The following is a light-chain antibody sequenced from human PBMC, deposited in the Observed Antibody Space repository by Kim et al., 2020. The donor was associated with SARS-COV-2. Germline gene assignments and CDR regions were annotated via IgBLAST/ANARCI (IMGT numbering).Light chain of an antibody. J-gene: IGLJ1*01. Sequence: QSALTQPASVSGSPGQSITVSCTGTSSDIGGPNYASWYQQLPDKAPKLILYDVTNRPSGVSDRFSGSKSGNTASLTISGLLPDDEADYYCSSYTSASALVFGTGTKVTVL. CDR2: DVT. CDR1: SSDIGGPNY. CDR3: SSYTSASALV. V-gene: IGLV2-14*03.